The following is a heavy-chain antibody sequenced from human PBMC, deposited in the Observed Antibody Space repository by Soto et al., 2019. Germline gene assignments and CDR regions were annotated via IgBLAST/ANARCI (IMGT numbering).Heavy chain of an antibody. CDR2: MNHDGIT. J-gene: IGHJ5*02. Sequence: PSETLSLTCGVYGGSFTGYYWTWIRQPPGERLEWIGEMNHDGITNYNPSLKSRVAITLDTSKNQFSLKLSSVTAADTAVYYCARGRRSHWFDPWGQGTLVTVPS. CDR1: GGSFTGYY. V-gene: IGHV4-34*01. CDR3: ARGRRSHWFDP.